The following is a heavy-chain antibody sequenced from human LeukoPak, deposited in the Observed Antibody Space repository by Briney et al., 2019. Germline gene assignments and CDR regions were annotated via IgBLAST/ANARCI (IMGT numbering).Heavy chain of an antibody. CDR3: ARDGLGSYDF. CDR2: ISSNGRYI. J-gene: IGHJ4*02. V-gene: IGHV3-21*01. D-gene: IGHD3-10*01. Sequence: GGSLRLSCAASGFDFSDYTINWVRQAPGKGLEWDSSISSNGRYIYYADSVKGRPTISRDNAKDSVYLQMNSLRAEDTAVYYCARDGLGSYDFWGQGTLVTVSS. CDR1: GFDFSDYT.